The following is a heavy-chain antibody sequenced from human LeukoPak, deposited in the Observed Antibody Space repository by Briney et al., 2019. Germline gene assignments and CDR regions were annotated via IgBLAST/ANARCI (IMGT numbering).Heavy chain of an antibody. CDR3: AREDHDFWSGYYHFGFDY. CDR2: ISYDGSNK. CDR1: GFTFSSYA. D-gene: IGHD3-3*01. V-gene: IGHV3-30-3*01. J-gene: IGHJ4*02. Sequence: GGSLRLSCAASGFTFSSYAMHWVRQAPGKGLEWVAVISYDGSNKYYADSVKGRFTISRDNSKNTLYLQMNSLRAEDTAVYYCAREDHDFWSGYYHFGFDYWGQGTLVTVSS.